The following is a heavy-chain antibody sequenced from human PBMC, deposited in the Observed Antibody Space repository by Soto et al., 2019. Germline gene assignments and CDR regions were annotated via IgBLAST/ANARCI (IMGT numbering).Heavy chain of an antibody. D-gene: IGHD6-6*01. Sequence: SQTLSLTCAVSGDSVSSSSAACNWIRQSPSRGLEWLGRTYYRSRWYSDYAGSVKSRITINADTSKNQFSLHLNSVTPQDTAVYYCARGPSPLAYWGRGTVVTV. CDR2: TYYRSRWYS. V-gene: IGHV6-1*01. CDR3: ARGPSPLAY. J-gene: IGHJ4*02. CDR1: GDSVSSSSAA.